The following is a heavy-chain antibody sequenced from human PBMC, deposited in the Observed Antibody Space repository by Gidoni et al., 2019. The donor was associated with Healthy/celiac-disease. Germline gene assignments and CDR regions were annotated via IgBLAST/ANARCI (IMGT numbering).Heavy chain of an antibody. CDR1: GFTFSSYA. CDR3: VKDLLGYGGNSEKGPGRYGMDV. Sequence: EVQLVEAGGGLVQPGGSLRLSCSASGFTFSSYAMHWVRQAPGNGLEYVSAISSNGGSTYYADSVKGRFTISRDNSKNTLYLQMSSLRAEDTAVYYCVKDLLGYGGNSEKGPGRYGMDVWGQGTTVTVSS. J-gene: IGHJ6*02. V-gene: IGHV3-64D*06. CDR2: ISSNGGST. D-gene: IGHD4-17*01.